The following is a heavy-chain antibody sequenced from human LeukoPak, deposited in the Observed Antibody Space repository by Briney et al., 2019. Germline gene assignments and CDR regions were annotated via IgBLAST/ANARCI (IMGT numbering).Heavy chain of an antibody. J-gene: IGHJ4*02. Sequence: PGGSLRLSCAASGFTFSSYAMSWVRQAPGKGLEWVSAISGSGGSTYYADSVKGRFTISSDNSKNTLYLQMNSLRAEDTAVYYCAKDLEIAAAGPYFDYWGQGTLVTVSS. V-gene: IGHV3-23*01. CDR3: AKDLEIAAAGPYFDY. CDR1: GFTFSSYA. D-gene: IGHD6-13*01. CDR2: ISGSGGST.